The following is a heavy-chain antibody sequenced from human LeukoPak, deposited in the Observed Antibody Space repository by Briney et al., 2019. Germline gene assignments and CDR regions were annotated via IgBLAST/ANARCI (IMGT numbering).Heavy chain of an antibody. Sequence: SETLSLTCTVSGGSISSGGYYWSWIRQPPGKGLEWIGYIHHSGSTYYNPSLKSRVTISVDTSKNQFSLKLSSVTAADTAVYYCEVVVVPAAIQERYYFDYWGQGTLVTVSS. V-gene: IGHV4-30-2*01. D-gene: IGHD2-2*02. J-gene: IGHJ4*02. CDR3: EVVVVPAAIQERYYFDY. CDR2: IHHSGST. CDR1: GGSISSGGYY.